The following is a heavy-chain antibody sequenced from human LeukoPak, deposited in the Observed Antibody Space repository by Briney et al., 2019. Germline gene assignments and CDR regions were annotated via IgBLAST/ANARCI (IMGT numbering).Heavy chain of an antibody. J-gene: IGHJ3*02. D-gene: IGHD3-22*01. Sequence: GGSLRLSCAGSGFTFNNYAMSWVRQAPGKGLEWVSAISGGGGTTYYADSVKGRFTISRDNAKNSLYLQMNSLRAEDTAFYYCAKDQTEDYYDSSGAFDIWGQGTMVTVSS. CDR3: AKDQTEDYYDSSGAFDI. CDR2: ISGGGGTT. CDR1: GFTFNNYA. V-gene: IGHV3-23*01.